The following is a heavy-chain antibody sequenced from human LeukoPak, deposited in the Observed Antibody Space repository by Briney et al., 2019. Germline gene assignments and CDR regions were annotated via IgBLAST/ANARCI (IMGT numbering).Heavy chain of an antibody. Sequence: GGSLRLSCAASGFTVSSNYMSWVRQAPGKGLEWVSVIYSGGSTYYADSVKGRFTISRDNSKNTLYLQMNSLRAEDTAVYYCARVILRLLFQHWGQGTLVTVSS. CDR2: IYSGGST. V-gene: IGHV3-66*01. D-gene: IGHD3-10*01. CDR1: GFTVSSNY. CDR3: ARVILRLLFQH. J-gene: IGHJ1*01.